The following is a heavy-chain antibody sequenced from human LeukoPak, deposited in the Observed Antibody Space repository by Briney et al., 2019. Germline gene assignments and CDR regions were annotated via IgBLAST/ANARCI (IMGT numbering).Heavy chain of an antibody. V-gene: IGHV3-48*01. Sequence: GGSLRLSCAASGFTFSSYDMNWVRQAPGKGLEWVSFITSSSNTIYYADSMKGRFTISRDNAKNSLYLQMNSLRAEDTAVYYCARDRKGGSFDYWGQGIPVTVCS. CDR2: ITSSSNTI. J-gene: IGHJ4*02. D-gene: IGHD2-15*01. CDR1: GFTFSSYD. CDR3: ARDRKGGSFDY.